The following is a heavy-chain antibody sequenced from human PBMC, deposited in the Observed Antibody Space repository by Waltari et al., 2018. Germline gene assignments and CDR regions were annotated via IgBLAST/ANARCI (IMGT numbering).Heavy chain of an antibody. CDR3: ASHVRRWSGFDY. V-gene: IGHV4-39*01. CDR1: GGGISDATYY. CDR2: IFYSGCP. J-gene: IGHJ4*02. Sequence: VQESGPGLVKPSETLSLTGRGGGGGISDATYYWGWIRQPPGKGLEWIGSIFYSGCPYYKPSLNSQVTISVDTSKNQVSLKLRALPSAHPPVYYCASHVRRWSGFDYWGQGTLVTVSS. D-gene: IGHD6-13*01.